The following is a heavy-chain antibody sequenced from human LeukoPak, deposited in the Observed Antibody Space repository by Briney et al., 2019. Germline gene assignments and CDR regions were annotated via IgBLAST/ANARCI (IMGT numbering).Heavy chain of an antibody. J-gene: IGHJ6*02. CDR3: ARVVYGDHGGYYYGMDV. V-gene: IGHV4-59*01. CDR2: IYYSGST. CDR1: GGSISSYY. Sequence: PSETLSLTCTVSGGSISSYYWSWIRQPPGKGLEWIGYIYYSGSTNYNPSLKSRVTISVDTSKNQFSLKLSSVTAADTAVYYCARVVYGDHGGYYYGMDVWGQGTTVTVSS. D-gene: IGHD4-17*01.